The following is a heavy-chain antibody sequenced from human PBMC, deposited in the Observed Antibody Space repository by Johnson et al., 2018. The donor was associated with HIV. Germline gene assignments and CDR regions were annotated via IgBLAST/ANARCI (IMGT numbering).Heavy chain of an antibody. CDR1: GFTFSNAW. V-gene: IGHV3-15*01. CDR2: IKSKTDGGTT. J-gene: IGHJ3*01. D-gene: IGHD1-26*01. CDR3: ARDLVVGDHSAPLTHAFDV. Sequence: VQLVESGGGLVKPGGSLRLSCAASGFTFSNAWMSWVRQAPGKGLEWVGRIKSKTDGGTTDYAAPVKGRFTIPRDDSKNTLYLQMTSLRVEDTAVYYCARDLVVGDHSAPLTHAFDVWGQGTMVTVSS.